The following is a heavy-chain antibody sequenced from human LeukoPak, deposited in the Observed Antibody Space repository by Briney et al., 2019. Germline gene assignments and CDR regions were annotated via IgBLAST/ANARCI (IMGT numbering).Heavy chain of an antibody. CDR2: INHSGST. J-gene: IGHJ5*02. CDR3: ARADILTGYYPGDWFDP. V-gene: IGHV4-34*01. D-gene: IGHD3-9*01. Sequence: SETLSLTCAVHGGSFSGYYWSWIRQPPGKGLEWIGEINHSGSTNYNPSLKSRVTISVAASKNQFSLKLSSVTAADTAVYYCARADILTGYYPGDWFDPWGQGTLVTVSS. CDR1: GGSFSGYY.